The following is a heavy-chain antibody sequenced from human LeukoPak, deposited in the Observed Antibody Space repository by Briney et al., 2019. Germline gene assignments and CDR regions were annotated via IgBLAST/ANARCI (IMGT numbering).Heavy chain of an antibody. Sequence: SETLSLTCAVSGGSISSYYWSWIRQPPGKGLEWIGYIYYSGSTNYNPSLKSRVTISVDTSQNQFSLRLSSVTAADTAVYYCARVGGGNFYYYGMGFWGQGTTVTVSS. CDR1: GGSISSYY. CDR3: ARVGGGNFYYYGMGF. CDR2: IYYSGST. D-gene: IGHD2-15*01. J-gene: IGHJ6*02. V-gene: IGHV4-59*01.